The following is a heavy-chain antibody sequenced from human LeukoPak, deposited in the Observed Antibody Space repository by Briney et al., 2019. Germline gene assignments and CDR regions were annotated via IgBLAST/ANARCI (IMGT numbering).Heavy chain of an antibody. V-gene: IGHV3-23*01. CDR2: ISGSGGST. J-gene: IGHJ3*02. Sequence: GGSLRLSCAASGFTFSSYAMSWVRQAPGKGLEWVSAISGSGGSTYYADSVKDRFTISRDNSKNTLYLQMNSLRAEDTAVYYCAKDRRELLTAVEAFDIWGQGTMVTVSS. D-gene: IGHD1-26*01. CDR1: GFTFSSYA. CDR3: AKDRRELLTAVEAFDI.